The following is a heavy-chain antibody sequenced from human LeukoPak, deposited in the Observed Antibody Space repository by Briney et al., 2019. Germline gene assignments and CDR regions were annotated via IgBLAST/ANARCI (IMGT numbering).Heavy chain of an antibody. CDR1: GFTFDNYV. CDR3: AVSSSWYHPVADY. Sequence: GGSLRLSCAASGFTFDNYVMTWARQAPGKGLEWASGISSSGSSTYYADSVKGRFTISRDNSKNTLYLQMNSLRVEDTAVYYCAVSSSWYHPVADYWGQGTLVTVSS. V-gene: IGHV3-23*01. CDR2: ISSSGSST. J-gene: IGHJ4*02. D-gene: IGHD6-13*01.